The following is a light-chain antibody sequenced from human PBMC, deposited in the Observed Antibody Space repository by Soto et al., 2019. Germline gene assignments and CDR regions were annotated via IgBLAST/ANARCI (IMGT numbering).Light chain of an antibody. Sequence: QSVLTQPPSASGSPGQSVTISCTGTSSDVGAYIYVSWYQQHPGTAPKLIIYEVNKRPSGVPDRFSGSRSGNTASLTVSGLQPGDAADYYCISYAGNHNLVFGGGTKLTVL. CDR3: ISYAGNHNLV. J-gene: IGLJ2*01. CDR1: SSDVGAYIY. V-gene: IGLV2-8*01. CDR2: EVN.